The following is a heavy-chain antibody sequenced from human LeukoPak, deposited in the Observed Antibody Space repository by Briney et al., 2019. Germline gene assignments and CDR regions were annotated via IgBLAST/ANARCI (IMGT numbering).Heavy chain of an antibody. CDR3: ARDFSSSSSVYYYYYMDV. V-gene: IGHV4-59*12. J-gene: IGHJ6*03. CDR2: VYYSGST. Sequence: ASETLSLTCTVSGGFISSYYWSWIRQPPGKRLEWIGYVYYSGSTNYNPSLKSRVTISVDTSKNQFSLRLNSVTAADTAVYYCARDFSSSSSVYYYYYMDVWGKGTTVTVSS. D-gene: IGHD6-6*01. CDR1: GGFISSYY.